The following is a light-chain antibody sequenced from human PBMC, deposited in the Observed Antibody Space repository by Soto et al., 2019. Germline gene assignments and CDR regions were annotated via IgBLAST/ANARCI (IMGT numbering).Light chain of an antibody. CDR2: DAS. CDR1: QSVSSY. J-gene: IGKJ2*01. Sequence: EIVLTQSPATLSLSPGERATLSCRASQSVSSYLAWYQQKPGQAPRLLNYDASNRATGIPPRFSGSGSGTDFTLTISSLEPEDFAVYYCLQRTTWPYTFGQGTKLEIK. CDR3: LQRTTWPYT. V-gene: IGKV3-11*01.